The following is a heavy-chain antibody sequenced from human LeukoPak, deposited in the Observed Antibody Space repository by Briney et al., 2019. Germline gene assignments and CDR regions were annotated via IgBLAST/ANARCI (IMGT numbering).Heavy chain of an antibody. CDR2: INHSGTT. D-gene: IGHD2-15*01. CDR3: ARDPCSRSSCPLLF. CDR1: GGSLSGHY. V-gene: IGHV4-34*01. Sequence: KPWETLSLTCAVSGGSLSGHYCNSIRQPPGKGLEWIGEINHSGTTNYDPSLRGRVAISVDTSNNQCSLRLTSVTAGDTAVYYCARDPCSRSSCPLLFWGQGTQVTVSS. J-gene: IGHJ4*02.